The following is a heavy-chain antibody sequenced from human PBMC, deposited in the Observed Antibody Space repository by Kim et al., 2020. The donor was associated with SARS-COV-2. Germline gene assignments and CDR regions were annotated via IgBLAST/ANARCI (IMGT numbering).Heavy chain of an antibody. V-gene: IGHV7-4-1*02. D-gene: IGHD2-2*01. Sequence: ASVKVSCKASGYTFTSYAMNWVRQAPGQGLEWMGWINTNTGNPTYAQGFTGRFVFSLDTSVSTAYLQISILKAEDTAVYYCARDPSVSIVVVPAPPSGWFDPWGQGTLVTVSS. J-gene: IGHJ5*02. CDR2: INTNTGNP. CDR3: ARDPSVSIVVVPAPPSGWFDP. CDR1: GYTFTSYA.